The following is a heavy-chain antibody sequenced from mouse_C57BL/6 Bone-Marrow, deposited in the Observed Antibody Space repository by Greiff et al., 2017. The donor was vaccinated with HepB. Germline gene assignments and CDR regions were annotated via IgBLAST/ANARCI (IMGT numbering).Heavy chain of an antibody. CDR1: GYTFTSYW. D-gene: IGHD2-5*01. Sequence: VQVVESGAELVKPGASVKLSCKASGYTFTSYWMHWVKQRPGRGLEWIGRIDPNSGGTKYNEKFKSKATLTVDKPSSTAYMQLSSLTSEDSAVYYCARMEDDVYSNYAMDYWGQGTSVTVSS. V-gene: IGHV1-72*01. J-gene: IGHJ4*01. CDR2: IDPNSGGT. CDR3: ARMEDDVYSNYAMDY.